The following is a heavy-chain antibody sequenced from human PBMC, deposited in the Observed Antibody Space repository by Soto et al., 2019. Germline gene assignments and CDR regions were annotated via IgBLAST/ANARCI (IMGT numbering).Heavy chain of an antibody. Sequence: PSETLSLTCIVSGGSISSSSYYWGWIRQPPGKGLEWIGSIYYSGSTYYSPSLKSRVTISVDTSKNQFSLKLSSVTAADTAVYYCARGPGFALEVWGQGTTVTVSS. D-gene: IGHD6-25*01. CDR3: ARGPGFALEV. J-gene: IGHJ6*02. V-gene: IGHV4-39*07. CDR2: IYYSGST. CDR1: GGSISSSSYY.